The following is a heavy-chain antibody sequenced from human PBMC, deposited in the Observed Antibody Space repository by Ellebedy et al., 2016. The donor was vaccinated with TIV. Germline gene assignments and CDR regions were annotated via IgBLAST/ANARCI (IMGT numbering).Heavy chain of an antibody. D-gene: IGHD2-21*02. CDR1: GYMFTSYG. CDR3: ARANCGGDCQPRGSNAMDV. V-gene: IGHV1-18*04. CDR2: ISGYSGHT. Sequence: AASVKVSCKASGYMFTSYGITWVRQAPGQGLEWMGWISGYSGHTNHSQNLQGRISMTTDTSTSTDYMELRSLKSDDTAVYYCARANCGGDCQPRGSNAMDVWGQGTTVTVSS. J-gene: IGHJ6*02.